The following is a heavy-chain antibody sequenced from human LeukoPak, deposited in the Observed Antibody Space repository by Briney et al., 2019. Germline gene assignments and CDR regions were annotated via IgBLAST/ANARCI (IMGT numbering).Heavy chain of an antibody. D-gene: IGHD3-3*01. CDR1: NGSVSGFY. CDR3: ARVRGYPPLYFYGVAV. V-gene: IGHV4-59*02. J-gene: IGHJ6*02. CDR2: IFDPETS. Sequence: SETLSLTCAVSNGSVSGFYWSWIRQTPGKGLEWIGFIFDPETSSYNPSLKSRVTISIDTSKNHFSLDLRSVTTADTAIYYCARVRGYPPLYFYGVAVWGQGTTVTVSS.